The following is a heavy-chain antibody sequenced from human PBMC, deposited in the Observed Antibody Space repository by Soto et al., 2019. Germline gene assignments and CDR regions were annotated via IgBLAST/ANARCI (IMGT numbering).Heavy chain of an antibody. D-gene: IGHD6-13*01. CDR2: IIPIFGTA. Sequence: WFRHASAQLLEWMGGIIPIFGTANYAQKFQGRVTITADKSTSTAYMELSSLRSEDTAVYYCASTPGYSSSWHDDAFDIWGQGKMVTVSS. CDR3: ASTPGYSSSWHDDAFDI. V-gene: IGHV1-69*06. J-gene: IGHJ3*02.